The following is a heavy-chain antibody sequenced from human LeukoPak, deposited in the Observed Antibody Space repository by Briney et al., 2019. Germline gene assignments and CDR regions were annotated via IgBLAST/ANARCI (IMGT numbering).Heavy chain of an antibody. Sequence: SETLSLTCAVYGGSFSGYYWSWIRQPPGKGLEWIGEINHSGSTNYNPSLKRRVTISVDMSKNQFSLKLSSVTAADTAVYYCARGLGYCSGGSCRPFDYWGQGTLVTVSS. D-gene: IGHD2-15*01. CDR1: GGSFSGYY. J-gene: IGHJ4*02. CDR3: ARGLGYCSGGSCRPFDY. V-gene: IGHV4-34*01. CDR2: INHSGST.